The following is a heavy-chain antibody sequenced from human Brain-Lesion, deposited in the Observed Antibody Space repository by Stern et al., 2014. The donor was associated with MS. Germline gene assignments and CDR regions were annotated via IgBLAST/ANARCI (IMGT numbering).Heavy chain of an antibody. CDR3: AKDMMDYFGSGTFGSFDH. V-gene: IGHV3-9*01. J-gene: IGHJ4*02. CDR1: GFSFEDHG. D-gene: IGHD3-10*01. CDR2: ITWNSGTI. Sequence: QLVESGGGVVQPGRSLRLSCEASGFSFEDHGMHWVRQAPGKGLEWVPGITWNSGTIAYADSVKGRFTISRDDAKNSLYLHMNGLRAEDTALYYCAKDMMDYFGSGTFGSFDHWGQGTLVTVSS.